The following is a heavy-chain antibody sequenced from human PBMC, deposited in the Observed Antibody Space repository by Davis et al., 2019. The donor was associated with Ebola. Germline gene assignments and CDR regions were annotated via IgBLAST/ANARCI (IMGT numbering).Heavy chain of an antibody. V-gene: IGHV3-7*01. CDR1: GFTFSHYW. CDR2: IDQDGSDK. Sequence: GVSLKISCAVSGFTFSHYWMSWVRQAPGKGLEWVANIDQDGSDKYYVDSVKGRFTISRDNAKNSLYLQMNSLRDEDTAVYYCARKTIAVAGTIDYWGQGTLVTVSS. J-gene: IGHJ4*02. CDR3: ARKTIAVAGTIDY. D-gene: IGHD6-19*01.